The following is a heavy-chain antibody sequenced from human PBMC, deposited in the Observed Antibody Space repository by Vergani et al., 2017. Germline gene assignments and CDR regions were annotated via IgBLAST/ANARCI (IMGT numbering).Heavy chain of an antibody. CDR3: ARKYYDFWGRYFDL. J-gene: IGHJ2*01. V-gene: IGHV3-23*01. CDR2: ISGGGGST. CDR1: GFTFSSYA. Sequence: EVQLLESGGGLVQPGGSLRLSCAASGFTFSSYAMSWVRQAPGKGLEWVSAISGGGGSTYYADSVKGRFTISRDNSKNTLYLQMGSLRAEDMAVYYCARKYYDFWGRYFDLWGRGTLVTVSS. D-gene: IGHD3-3*01.